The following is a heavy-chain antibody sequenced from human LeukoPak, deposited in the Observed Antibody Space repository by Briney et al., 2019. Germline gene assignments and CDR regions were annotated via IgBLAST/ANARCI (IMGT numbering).Heavy chain of an antibody. Sequence: GGSLRLSCAASGLTFSSYAMTWVRQAPGKGLEWVSTVSTSGGGTYYADSVKGRFTISRDNSKNTLYLKMNSLRAEDTAVYYCAKRYNSEYLAPVQNWGQGTLVTVSS. D-gene: IGHD1-1*01. CDR1: GLTFSSYA. CDR2: VSTSGGGT. V-gene: IGHV3-23*01. J-gene: IGHJ4*02. CDR3: AKRYNSEYLAPVQN.